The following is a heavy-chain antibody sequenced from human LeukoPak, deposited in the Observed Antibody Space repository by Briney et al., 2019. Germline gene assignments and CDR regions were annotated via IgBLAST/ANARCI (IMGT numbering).Heavy chain of an antibody. CDR2: INHSGST. J-gene: IGHJ1*01. D-gene: IGHD2-2*01. CDR3: ARRSQSMPPQH. V-gene: IGHV4-34*01. Sequence: PSETLSLTCAVYGGSFSGYYWSWIRQPPGKGLEWIGEINHSGSTNYNPSLKSRVTTSVDTSKNQFSLKLSSVTAADTAVYYCARRSQSMPPQHWGQGTLVSVSS. CDR1: GGSFSGYY.